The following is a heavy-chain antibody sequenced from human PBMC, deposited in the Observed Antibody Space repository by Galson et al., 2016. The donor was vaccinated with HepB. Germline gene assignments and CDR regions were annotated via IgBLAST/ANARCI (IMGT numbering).Heavy chain of an antibody. D-gene: IGHD3-3*01. CDR1: GDSISSTNYY. CDR3: ARVESLFDFWCVDY. Sequence: ETLSLTCSVSGDSISSTNYYWGWVRQPPGKGLEWIGSISYSGTTYFNPSLESRVTMSVDTSKNQFSLKLSSVTAADTAVYYCARVESLFDFWCVDYWGQGTLVTVSS. V-gene: IGHV4-39*01. J-gene: IGHJ4*02. CDR2: ISYSGTT.